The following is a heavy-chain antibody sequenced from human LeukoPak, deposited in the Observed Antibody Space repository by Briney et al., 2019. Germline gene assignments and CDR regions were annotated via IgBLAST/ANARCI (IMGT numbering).Heavy chain of an antibody. Sequence: ASVKVSCKASGYTFTSYGISWVRQAPGQGLEWMGWISAYNGNTNYAQKLQGRVTMTTDTSTSTAYMELRSLRSDDTAVYYCARNSEKAAAGPYYYYGMDVWGQGTTVTVSS. CDR3: ARNSEKAAAGPYYYYGMDV. J-gene: IGHJ6*02. CDR2: ISAYNGNT. D-gene: IGHD6-13*01. V-gene: IGHV1-18*01. CDR1: GYTFTSYG.